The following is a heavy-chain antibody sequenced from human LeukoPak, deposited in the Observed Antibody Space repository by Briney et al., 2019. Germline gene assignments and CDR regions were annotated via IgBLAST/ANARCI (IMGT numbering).Heavy chain of an antibody. CDR1: GFTFSDYY. CDR3: ARVLGVTHNYFDY. Sequence: SGGSLRLSCAASGFTFSDYYMSWIRQAPGKGLEWVSYISSSSSYTNYADSVKGRFTISRDNAKNSLYLQMNSLRAEDTAVYYCARVLGVTHNYFDYWGQGTLVIVSS. V-gene: IGHV3-11*06. J-gene: IGHJ4*02. D-gene: IGHD2-21*02. CDR2: ISSSSSYT.